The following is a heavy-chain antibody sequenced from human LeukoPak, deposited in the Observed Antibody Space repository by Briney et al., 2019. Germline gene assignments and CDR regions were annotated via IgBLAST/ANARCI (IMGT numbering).Heavy chain of an antibody. CDR1: GGSFSGYY. J-gene: IGHJ4*02. CDR3: ARYTCSGGSCYSFYFDY. CDR2: IYTSGST. D-gene: IGHD2-15*01. Sequence: SETLSLTCAVYGGSFSGYYWSWIRQPAGKGLEWIGRIYTSGSTNYNPSLKSRVTISVDTSKNQFSLKLSSVTAADTAAYYCARYTCSGGSCYSFYFDYWGQGTLVTVSS. V-gene: IGHV4-59*10.